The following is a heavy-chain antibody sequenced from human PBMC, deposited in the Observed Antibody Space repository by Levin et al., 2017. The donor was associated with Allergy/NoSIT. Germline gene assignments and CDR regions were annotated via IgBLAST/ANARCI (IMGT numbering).Heavy chain of an antibody. V-gene: IGHV3-23*01. CDR1: GFTFSSYA. CDR3: AKDRPTYCSSTSCYSGLNWFDP. J-gene: IGHJ5*02. D-gene: IGHD2-2*01. Sequence: GGSLRLSCAASGFTFSSYAMSWVRQAPGKGLEWVSAISGSGGSTYYADSVKGRFTISRDNSKNTLYLQMNSLRAEDTAVYYCAKDRPTYCSSTSCYSGLNWFDPWGQGTLVTVSS. CDR2: ISGSGGST.